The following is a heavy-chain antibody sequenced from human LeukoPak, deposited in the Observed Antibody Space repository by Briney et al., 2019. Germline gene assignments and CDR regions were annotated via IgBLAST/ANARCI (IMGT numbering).Heavy chain of an antibody. J-gene: IGHJ5*02. V-gene: IGHV3-23*01. Sequence: GGSLRLSCAASGFTFSSYEMNWVRQAPGKGLEWVSAISGSGGNTYYADSVKGRFTMSRDNSKNTLYLQMNSLRVKDTAIYYCARVVTWFDPWGQGTLVTVSS. CDR3: ARVVTWFDP. D-gene: IGHD5-18*01. CDR1: GFTFSSYE. CDR2: ISGSGGNT.